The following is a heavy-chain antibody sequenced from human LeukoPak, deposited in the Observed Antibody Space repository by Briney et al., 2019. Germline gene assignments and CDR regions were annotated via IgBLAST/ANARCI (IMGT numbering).Heavy chain of an antibody. CDR3: ARGSLGEEGAISH. D-gene: IGHD3-10*01. V-gene: IGHV1-18*01. CDR2: ISGYTGNT. CDR1: GYTFNSYG. Sequence: ASVKVSCKASGYTFNSYGISWVRQAPGQGLEWMGWISGYTGNTNSAQKLQGRVTMTTDTSTSTAYMELRSLTSDDTAVYYCARGSLGEEGAISHWGQGTLVTVSS. J-gene: IGHJ4*02.